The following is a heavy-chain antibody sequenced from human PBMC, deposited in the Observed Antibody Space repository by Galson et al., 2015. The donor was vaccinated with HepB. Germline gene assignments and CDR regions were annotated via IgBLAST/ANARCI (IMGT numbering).Heavy chain of an antibody. D-gene: IGHD4-11*01. J-gene: IGHJ5*02. V-gene: IGHV5-10-1*01. CDR2: IDPSDSYT. CDR1: GYSFTSYW. CDR3: ARLGAPKDYSNLNWFDP. Sequence: QSGAEVKKPGESLRISCKGSGYSFTSYWISWVRQMPGKGLEWMGRIDPSDSYTNYSPSFQGHVTISADKSISTAYLQWSSLKASDTAMYYCARLGAPKDYSNLNWFDPWGQRTLVTVSS.